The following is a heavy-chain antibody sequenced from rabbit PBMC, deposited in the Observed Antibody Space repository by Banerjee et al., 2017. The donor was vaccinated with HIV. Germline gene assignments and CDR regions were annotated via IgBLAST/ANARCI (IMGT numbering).Heavy chain of an antibody. D-gene: IGHD6-1*01. J-gene: IGHJ4*01. CDR2: IDGGSTGST. CDR3: ARGGYIDHYGGYVYAYYFNL. Sequence: QSLEESGGDLVKPGASLKLSCKASGFSFSSSHYMCWVRQAPGKGLEWIACIDGGSTGSTYYASWAKGRFTISKTSSTTVTLQMTSLTAADTATYFCARGGYIDHYGGYVYAYYFNLWGPGTLVTVS. V-gene: IGHV1S40*01. CDR1: GFSFSSSHY.